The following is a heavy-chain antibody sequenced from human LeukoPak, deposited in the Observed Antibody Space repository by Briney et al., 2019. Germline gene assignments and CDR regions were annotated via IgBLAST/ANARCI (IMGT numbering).Heavy chain of an antibody. Sequence: GASVKVSCKASGYTFTGYYMHWVRQAPGQGLEWMGWINPNSGGTNYAQKFQGRVTMTRDTSISTAYMELSRLRSDDTAVYYCARVPVLLTGYMLDYWGQGTLVTVSS. CDR2: INPNSGGT. J-gene: IGHJ4*02. D-gene: IGHD3-9*01. CDR1: GYTFTGYY. CDR3: ARVPVLLTGYMLDY. V-gene: IGHV1-2*02.